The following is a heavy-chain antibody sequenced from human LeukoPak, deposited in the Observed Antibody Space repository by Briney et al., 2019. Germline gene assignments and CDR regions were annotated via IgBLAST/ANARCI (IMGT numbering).Heavy chain of an antibody. D-gene: IGHD3-16*02. V-gene: IGHV3-48*04. CDR2: ISSSGSTI. J-gene: IGHJ4*02. Sequence: GGSLRLSCAASGFTFSSYSMNWVRQAPGKGLEWVSYISSSGSTIYYADSVKGRFTISRDNAKNSLYLQMNSLRAEDTAVYYCARDRGIYDYVWGSYRPYYFDYWGQGTLVTVSS. CDR3: ARDRGIYDYVWGSYRPYYFDY. CDR1: GFTFSSYS.